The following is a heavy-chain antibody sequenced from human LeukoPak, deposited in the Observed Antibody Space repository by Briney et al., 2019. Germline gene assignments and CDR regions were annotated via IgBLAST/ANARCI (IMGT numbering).Heavy chain of an antibody. J-gene: IGHJ5*02. CDR2: IYYSGST. D-gene: IGHD4-17*01. CDR3: ARALLRPWFDP. V-gene: IGHV4-59*01. Sequence: PSETLSLTCTVSGGSTSSYYWSWIRQPPGKGLEWIGYIYYSGSTNYNPSLKSRVTISVDTSKNQFSLKLSSVTAADTAVYYCARALLRPWFDPWGQGTLVTVSS. CDR1: GGSTSSYY.